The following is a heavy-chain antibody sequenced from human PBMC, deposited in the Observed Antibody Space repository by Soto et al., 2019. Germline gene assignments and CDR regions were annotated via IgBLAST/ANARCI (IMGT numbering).Heavy chain of an antibody. V-gene: IGHV4-31*03. Sequence: QVQLQESGPELVKPSQTLSLTCTVSGGSISSGGYYWSWIRQHPGKGLEWIGYIYYSGSTYYNPSLKSRVTMSVDTSENQFSLRLSSVTAADTAVYYCARKDSGYGDYMDVWGKGTTVTVSS. CDR2: IYYSGST. CDR3: ARKDSGYGDYMDV. D-gene: IGHD5-12*01. J-gene: IGHJ6*03. CDR1: GGSISSGGYY.